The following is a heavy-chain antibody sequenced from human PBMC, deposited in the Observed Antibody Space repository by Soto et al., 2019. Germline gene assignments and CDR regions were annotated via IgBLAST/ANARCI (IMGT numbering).Heavy chain of an antibody. Sequence: VKVSCKASGGNFSSYAIVXXRQAPGQGLEWMGGIIPIFGTANYAQKFQGRVTITADESTSTAYMELSSLRSEDTAVYYCAREIAARPEGWHYFDYWGQGALVTVSS. CDR1: GGNFSSYA. V-gene: IGHV1-69*13. CDR3: AREIAARPEGWHYFDY. J-gene: IGHJ4*02. CDR2: IIPIFGTA. D-gene: IGHD6-6*01.